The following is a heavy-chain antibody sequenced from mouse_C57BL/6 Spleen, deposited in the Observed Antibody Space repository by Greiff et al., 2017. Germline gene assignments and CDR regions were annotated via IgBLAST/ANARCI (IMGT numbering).Heavy chain of an antibody. Sequence: VQLKESGEGLVKPGGSLKLSCAASGFTFSSYAMSWVRQTPEKRLEWVAYISSGGDYIYYADTVKGRFTISRDNARNTLYLQMSSLKSEDTAMYYCTRATTVVDYFDYWGQGTTLTVSS. V-gene: IGHV5-9-1*02. CDR3: TRATTVVDYFDY. D-gene: IGHD1-1*01. CDR1: GFTFSSYA. CDR2: ISSGGDYI. J-gene: IGHJ2*01.